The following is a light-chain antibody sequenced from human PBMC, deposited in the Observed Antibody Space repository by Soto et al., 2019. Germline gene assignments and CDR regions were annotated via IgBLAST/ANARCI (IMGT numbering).Light chain of an antibody. CDR1: ESVHRN. Sequence: EMVMTQSPATLSVSPGERVTLSCRASESVHRNLALYQEKPGQGPSLLIYYASTRATGVPDRFTGSGSGTEVTLTISSLQSEDFGVYHCQHYSNWPPTFGPGTKVEIK. J-gene: IGKJ3*01. V-gene: IGKV3-15*01. CDR2: YAS. CDR3: QHYSNWPPT.